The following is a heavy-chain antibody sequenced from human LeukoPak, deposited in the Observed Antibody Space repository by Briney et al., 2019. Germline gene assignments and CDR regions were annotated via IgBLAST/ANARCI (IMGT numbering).Heavy chain of an antibody. CDR1: GFTFSSYA. D-gene: IGHD2-2*01. CDR3: ARDQTRIVVVPAATTAYFDY. Sequence: GGSLRPSCAASGFTFSSYAMHWVRQAPGKGLEWVAVISYDGSNKYYADSVKGRFTISRDNSKNTLYLQMNSLRAEDTAVYYCARDQTRIVVVPAATTAYFDYWGQGTLVTVSS. V-gene: IGHV3-30-3*01. CDR2: ISYDGSNK. J-gene: IGHJ4*02.